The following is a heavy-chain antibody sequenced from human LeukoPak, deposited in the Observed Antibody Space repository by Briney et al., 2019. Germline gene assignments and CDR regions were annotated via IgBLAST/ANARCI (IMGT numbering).Heavy chain of an antibody. J-gene: IGHJ4*02. Sequence: PGASARISETASRLSVSTSYMRWVRQAPGKGLEWVSVIYSGGGTNYADSMKGRFRISRDNSKNTLYLQMNSLRAEDTAVYYCVGEDKYWGQGTLVTVSS. CDR3: VGEDKY. CDR1: RLSVSTSY. D-gene: IGHD2-15*01. CDR2: IYSGGGT. V-gene: IGHV3-53*01.